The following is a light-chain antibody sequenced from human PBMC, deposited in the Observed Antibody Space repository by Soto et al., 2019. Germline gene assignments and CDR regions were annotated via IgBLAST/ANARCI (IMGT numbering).Light chain of an antibody. Sequence: QSALTQHASVSGSPGQSITISCTGTSSGVGGYNYVSWYQQHPGKAPKLMIYEVSNRPSGVSNRFSGSKSGNTASLTISGLQAEDEADYYCSSYTSSSTPYVFGTGTKLTVL. V-gene: IGLV2-14*01. CDR1: SSGVGGYNY. CDR3: SSYTSSSTPYV. CDR2: EVS. J-gene: IGLJ1*01.